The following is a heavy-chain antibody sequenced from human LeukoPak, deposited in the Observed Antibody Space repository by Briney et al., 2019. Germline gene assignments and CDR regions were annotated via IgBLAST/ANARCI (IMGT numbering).Heavy chain of an antibody. Sequence: SETLSLTCAVYGGSFSGYYWSWIRQPPGKGLEWIGEINHSGSTNYNPSLKSRVTISVDTSKNQFSLKLSSVTAADTAVYYCARGGYGDYFDYWGQGTLVTVSS. CDR1: GGSFSGYY. CDR2: INHSGST. D-gene: IGHD4-17*01. V-gene: IGHV4-34*01. CDR3: ARGGYGDYFDY. J-gene: IGHJ4*02.